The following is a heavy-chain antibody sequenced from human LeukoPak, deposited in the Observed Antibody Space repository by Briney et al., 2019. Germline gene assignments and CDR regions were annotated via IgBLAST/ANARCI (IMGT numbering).Heavy chain of an antibody. Sequence: ASVKVSCKASGYTLTSYDINWVRQATGQGLEWMGWMNPNSGNTGYAQKFQGRVTMTRNTSISTAYMELSSLRSEDTAVYYCARGGYSGYVHYYYYGMDVWGQGTTVTVSS. J-gene: IGHJ6*02. CDR3: ARGGYSGYVHYYYYGMDV. D-gene: IGHD5-12*01. CDR1: GYTLTSYD. CDR2: MNPNSGNT. V-gene: IGHV1-8*01.